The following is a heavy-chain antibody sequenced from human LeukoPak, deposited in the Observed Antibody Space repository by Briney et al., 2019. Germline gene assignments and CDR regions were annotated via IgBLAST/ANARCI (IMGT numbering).Heavy chain of an antibody. Sequence: PSETLSLTCTVSGGSISSNKYYWGWVRQAPGKGLEWVSSISSSSSYIYYADSVKGRFTISRDNAKNSLYLQMNSLRAEDTAVYYCARGNIAVAGTVYWGQGTLVTVSS. CDR2: ISSSSSYI. CDR1: GGSISSNKYY. V-gene: IGHV3-21*01. CDR3: ARGNIAVAGTVY. J-gene: IGHJ4*02. D-gene: IGHD6-19*01.